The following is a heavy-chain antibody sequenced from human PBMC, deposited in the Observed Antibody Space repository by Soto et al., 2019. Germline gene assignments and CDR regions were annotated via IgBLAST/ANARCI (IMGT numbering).Heavy chain of an antibody. V-gene: IGHV1-18*04. CDR1: GYTFTSYG. CDR3: ARDGRRYCSGGSCYYFDY. D-gene: IGHD2-15*01. J-gene: IGHJ4*02. CDR2: ISAYNGNT. Sequence: QVQLVQSGAEVKKPGASVKVSCKASGYTFTSYGISWVRQAPGQGLEWMGWISAYNGNTNYAQKLQGRVTMTTDTSTSTAYMEVRSRRSDDTAVYYCARDGRRYCSGGSCYYFDYWGQGTLVTVSS.